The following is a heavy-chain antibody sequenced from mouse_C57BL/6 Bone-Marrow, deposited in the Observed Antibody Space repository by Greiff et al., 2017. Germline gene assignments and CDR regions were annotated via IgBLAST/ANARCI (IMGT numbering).Heavy chain of an antibody. CDR3: GRIPWFAY. CDR2: INPCSGCT. J-gene: IGHJ3*01. CDR1: GYAFTNYL. V-gene: IGHV1-54*01. Sequence: QVQLQQPGAELVRPGTSVKLSCKASGYAFTNYLMKWVKQRPGQGLEWIGAINPCSGCTNYNEKFKGKATLTADKSSSTAYMQLSSLTSEDSAVYCCGRIPWFAYWGQGTLVTVSA.